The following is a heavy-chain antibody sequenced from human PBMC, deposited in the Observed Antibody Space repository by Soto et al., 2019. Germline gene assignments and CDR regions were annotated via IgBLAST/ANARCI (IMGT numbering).Heavy chain of an antibody. CDR3: GGDLDSSRYHGYCYYGMAV. Sequence: PGESLKISCKGSGYSFTSYWIGWVRQMPGKGLEWMGIIYPGDSDTRYSPSFQGQVTISADKSISTAYLQWSSLKASDTAMYYCGGDLDSSRYHGYCYYGMAVWGQGTTVTVSS. V-gene: IGHV5-51*01. CDR2: IYPGDSDT. CDR1: GYSFTSYW. J-gene: IGHJ6*02. D-gene: IGHD6-13*01.